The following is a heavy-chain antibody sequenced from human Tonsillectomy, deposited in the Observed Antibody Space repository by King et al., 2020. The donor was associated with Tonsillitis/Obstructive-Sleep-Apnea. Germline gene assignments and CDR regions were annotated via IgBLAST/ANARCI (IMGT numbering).Heavy chain of an antibody. D-gene: IGHD6-19*01. CDR2: ISSSSSYI. CDR3: ASGSSGWLFDY. J-gene: IGHJ4*02. Sequence: LVESGGGLVKPGGSLRLSCAASGFTFSSYSMNWVRQAPGKGLEWVSSISSSSSYIYYADSLKGRFTISRDKAKNSLYLQMNSLRAEDTAVYYCASGSSGWLFDYWGQGTLVTVSS. CDR1: GFTFSSYS. V-gene: IGHV3-21*02.